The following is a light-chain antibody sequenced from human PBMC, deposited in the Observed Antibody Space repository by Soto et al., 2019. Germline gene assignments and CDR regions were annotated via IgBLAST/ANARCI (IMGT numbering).Light chain of an antibody. J-gene: IGLJ2*01. CDR1: SSDVGGYNF. V-gene: IGLV2-8*01. CDR3: TSHAGSTNLI. Sequence: QSALTQPPSASGSPGQSVTISCTGTSSDVGGYNFVSWYQQHPGKAPKLMIYEVNKRPSGVPDRFSGSKSGNTASLTVSGLQAEDEADYYCTSHAGSTNLIFGGGTKLT. CDR2: EVN.